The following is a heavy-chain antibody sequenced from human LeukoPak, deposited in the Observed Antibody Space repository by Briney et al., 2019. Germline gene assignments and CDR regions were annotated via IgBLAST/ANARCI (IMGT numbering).Heavy chain of an antibody. CDR3: ARGPCSSTSCYSAY. J-gene: IGHJ4*02. V-gene: IGHV3-23*01. Sequence: GGSLRLSCAASGFTFRSFAMSWVRLAPGKGLEWVSSISGSGARTYYADSVKGRFTISRDNSKNTLYLQMNSLRAEDTAVYYCARGPCSSTSCYSAYWGQGTLVTVSS. CDR2: ISGSGART. D-gene: IGHD2-2*01. CDR1: GFTFRSFA.